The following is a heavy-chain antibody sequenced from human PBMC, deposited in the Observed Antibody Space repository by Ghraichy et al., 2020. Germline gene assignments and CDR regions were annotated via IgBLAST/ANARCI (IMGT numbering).Heavy chain of an antibody. J-gene: IGHJ4*02. D-gene: IGHD5-24*01. CDR1: GGSISSSSYY. V-gene: IGHV4-39*07. CDR3: ARDMNRDGYNYLSYY. CDR2: IYYSGST. Sequence: SETLSLTCTVSGGSISSSSYYWGWIRQPPGKGLEWIGSIYYSGSTYYNPSLKSRVTISVDTSKNQFSLKLSSVTAADTAVYYCARDMNRDGYNYLSYYWGQGTLVTVSS.